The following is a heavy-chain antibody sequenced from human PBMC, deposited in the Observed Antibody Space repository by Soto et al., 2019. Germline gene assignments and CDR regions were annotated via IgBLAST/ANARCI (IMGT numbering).Heavy chain of an antibody. Sequence: EVQLLESGGGLVQPGGSLRLPCAASGFTFSSYAMSWVRQAPGKGLEWVSAISGGGGTTYYADSVKGRFTISRDNSKNTLYLQMNSLRAEDTAVYYCAKERFGDLTEYFQHWGQGTLVTVSS. CDR1: GFTFSSYA. D-gene: IGHD3-10*01. J-gene: IGHJ1*01. CDR3: AKERFGDLTEYFQH. CDR2: ISGGGGTT. V-gene: IGHV3-23*01.